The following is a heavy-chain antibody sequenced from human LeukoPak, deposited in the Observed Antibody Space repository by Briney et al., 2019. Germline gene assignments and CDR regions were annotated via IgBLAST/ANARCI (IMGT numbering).Heavy chain of an antibody. J-gene: IGHJ6*03. D-gene: IGHD3-22*01. Sequence: GGSLRLPCATSGFTFSHYSMNWVRQAPGKELEWVSYISSSSSTIYYADSVKGRFTISRDNAKNSLYLQMNSLRAEDTAVYYCARDYYDSSGPDWEALLAMDVWGKGTTVTISS. CDR3: ARDYYDSSGPDWEALLAMDV. V-gene: IGHV3-48*04. CDR1: GFTFSHYS. CDR2: ISSSSSTI.